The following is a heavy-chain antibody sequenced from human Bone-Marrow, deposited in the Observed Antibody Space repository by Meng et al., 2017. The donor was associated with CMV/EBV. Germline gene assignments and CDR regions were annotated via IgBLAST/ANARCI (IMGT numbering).Heavy chain of an antibody. CDR2: IYYSGST. V-gene: IGHV4-59*01. J-gene: IGHJ4*02. CDR3: ARTYYYDSSGYYEEYHFDY. D-gene: IGHD3-22*01. CDR1: GGSISSYY. Sequence: LSCTVSGGSISSYYWSWIRQPPGKGLEWIGYIYYSGSTNYNPSLKSRVTISVDTSKNQFSLKLSSVTAADTAVYYCARTYYYDSSGYYEEYHFDYWGQGTLVTVSS.